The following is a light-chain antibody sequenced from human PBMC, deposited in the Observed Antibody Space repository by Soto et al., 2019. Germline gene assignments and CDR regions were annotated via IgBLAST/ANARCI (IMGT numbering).Light chain of an antibody. CDR3: QQRSKMPLT. Sequence: IVMTQSPATLSVSPGERATLSCRASRGISSNLAWYQQKPGQAPRLLIYDASTRATGIPARFSGTGSETDFTLTISSLEPEDFAIYYCQQRSKMPLTFGHGTKVDIK. V-gene: IGKV3-11*01. J-gene: IGKJ1*01. CDR2: DAS. CDR1: RGISSN.